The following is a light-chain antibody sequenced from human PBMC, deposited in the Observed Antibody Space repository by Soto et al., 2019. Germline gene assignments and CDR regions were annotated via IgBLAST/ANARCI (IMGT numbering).Light chain of an antibody. CDR1: QSVGSY. J-gene: IGKJ3*01. V-gene: IGKV3-11*01. CDR3: QQRSHWPSFT. Sequence: ESVLTQSPATLSLSPGERVSLSCGASQSVGSYFAWYQQKPGQPPRLLIYDASKRAPGIPARFSGSGSGADFTLTISSLEPEDFAVYYCQQRSHWPSFTFGPGTTVDV. CDR2: DAS.